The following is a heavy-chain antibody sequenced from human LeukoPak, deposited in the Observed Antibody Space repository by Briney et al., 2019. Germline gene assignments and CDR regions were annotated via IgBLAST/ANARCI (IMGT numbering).Heavy chain of an antibody. D-gene: IGHD1-1*01. CDR3: ATFSSSNCCKGWYYFDF. CDR2: FDPEEGET. J-gene: IGHJ4*02. Sequence: ASVKVSCKVSGYTLTELSIHWVRQAPGKGLEWMGGFDPEEGETIFAQKFQGRVTMTEDTSTDTAYMQLSSLRWEETAVYYCATFSSSNCCKGWYYFDFWGQGTLVTVSS. V-gene: IGHV1-24*01. CDR1: GYTLTELS.